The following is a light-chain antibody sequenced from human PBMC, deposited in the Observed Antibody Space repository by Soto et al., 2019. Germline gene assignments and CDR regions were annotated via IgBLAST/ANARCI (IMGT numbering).Light chain of an antibody. CDR3: MQALRTPVT. Sequence: DIVMTQSPRSLPVTPGEPASIXXKAXQSLLHSNGYNYLDWYLQKTGQSPQXXIYLGSNRASGVPDRFSGSGAGTDFTLKISRVEAEDVGVYYCMQALRTPVTFGQGTRLEIK. CDR1: QSLLHSNGYNY. CDR2: LGS. J-gene: IGKJ5*01. V-gene: IGKV2-28*01.